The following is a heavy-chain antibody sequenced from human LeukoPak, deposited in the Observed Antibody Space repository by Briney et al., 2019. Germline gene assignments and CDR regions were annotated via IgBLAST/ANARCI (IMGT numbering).Heavy chain of an antibody. J-gene: IGHJ4*02. CDR1: GASISSYY. D-gene: IGHD4-17*01. CDR3: ARAGGYGEPFDY. V-gene: IGHV4-59*06. CDR2: IYYSGST. Sequence: PSETLSLTCTVSGASISSYYWSWIRQHPGKGLEWIGYIYYSGSTYYNPSLKSRVTISVDTSKNQFSLKLSSVTAADTAVYYCARAGGYGEPFDYWGQGTLVTVSS.